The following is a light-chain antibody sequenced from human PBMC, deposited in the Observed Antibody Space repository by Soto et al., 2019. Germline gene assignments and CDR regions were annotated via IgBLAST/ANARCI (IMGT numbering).Light chain of an antibody. J-gene: IGLJ2*01. V-gene: IGLV2-14*03. CDR3: SSYATSTTVL. CDR2: DVS. Sequence: QSALTQPASVSGSPGQSITISCTGTSSDVGGYNYVSWYQQHPGRAPQLMIYDVSNRPSGVSNRFSGSRSGNTASLTISGLQAEDEADYYCSSYATSTTVLFGGGTNLTVL. CDR1: SSDVGGYNY.